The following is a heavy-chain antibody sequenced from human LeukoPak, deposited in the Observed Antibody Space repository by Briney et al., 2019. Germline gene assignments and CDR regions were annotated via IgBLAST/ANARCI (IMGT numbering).Heavy chain of an antibody. J-gene: IGHJ4*02. Sequence: SETLSLTCTVSGGSISSYYWSWIRQPPGKGLEWIGYIYYSGSTNYNPSLKSRVTISVDTSKNQFSLKLSSVTAADTAVYYCARAPFFRGGYNSPTYFDYWGQGTLVTVSS. CDR2: IYYSGST. V-gene: IGHV4-59*01. CDR3: ARAPFFRGGYNSPTYFDY. D-gene: IGHD5-24*01. CDR1: GGSISSYY.